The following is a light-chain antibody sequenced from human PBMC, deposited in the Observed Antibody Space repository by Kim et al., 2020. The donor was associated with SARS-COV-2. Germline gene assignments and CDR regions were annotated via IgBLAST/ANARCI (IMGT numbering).Light chain of an antibody. Sequence: PVSISCRASHSLLQWNGYNYWDWYLAKPGQSPQLLIYLGSKRASGVPDRFSGSVSGTDNTLKISREEAEGVGVYYCMEALQTPLTIGGGTKVDLK. J-gene: IGKJ4*01. CDR2: LGS. CDR1: HSLLQWNGYNY. CDR3: MEALQTPLT. V-gene: IGKV2-28*01.